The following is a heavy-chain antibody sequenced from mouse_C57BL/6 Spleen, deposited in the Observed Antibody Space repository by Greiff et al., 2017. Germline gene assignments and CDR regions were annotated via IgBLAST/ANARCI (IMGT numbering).Heavy chain of an antibody. J-gene: IGHJ3*01. D-gene: IGHD1-1*01. CDR2: INPNNGGT. CDR3: AKLTEGAY. Sequence: EVQLQQSGPELVKPGASVKISCKASGYTFTDYYMNWVKQSHGKSLEWIGDINPNNGGTSYNQKFKGKATLTVDKSSSTAYMELRSLTSEDSAVYYCAKLTEGAYWGQGTLVTVSA. CDR1: GYTFTDYY. V-gene: IGHV1-26*01.